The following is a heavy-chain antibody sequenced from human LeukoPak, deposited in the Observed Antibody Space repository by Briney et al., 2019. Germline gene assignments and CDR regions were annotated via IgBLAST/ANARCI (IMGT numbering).Heavy chain of an antibody. CDR1: GFTVSSKS. CDR3: ARMDSSGYYHFDF. CDR2: INSAGNT. Sequence: PGGPLRLSCAASGFTVSSKSLSWVRQAPGKGLEWVSLINSAGNTYYADSVKGRFIISRDNSKNTVYLQMNSLRAEDTAVYYCARMDSSGYYHFDFWGQGTLVTVSS. D-gene: IGHD3-22*01. V-gene: IGHV3-53*01. J-gene: IGHJ4*02.